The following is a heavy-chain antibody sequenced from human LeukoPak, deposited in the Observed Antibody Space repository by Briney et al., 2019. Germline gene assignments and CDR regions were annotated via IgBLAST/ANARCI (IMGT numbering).Heavy chain of an antibody. J-gene: IGHJ4*02. V-gene: IGHV1-18*01. CDR2: ISAYNGNT. D-gene: IGHD3-3*01. Sequence: ASVKVSCKASGYTFTSYGISWVRQAPGQGLEWMGWISAYNGNTNYAQELQGRVTMTTDTSTSTAYMELRSLRSDDTAVYYCARDKGVVTVFFPGYWGQGTLVTVSS. CDR1: GYTFTSYG. CDR3: ARDKGVVTVFFPGY.